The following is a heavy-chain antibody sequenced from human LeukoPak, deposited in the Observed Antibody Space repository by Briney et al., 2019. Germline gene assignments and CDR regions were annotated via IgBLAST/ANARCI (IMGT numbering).Heavy chain of an antibody. CDR3: ARRYGIAGLTHFNYYGMDV. CDR1: GGSISSYY. Sequence: PSETLSLTCTVSGGSISSYYWSWIRQPPGKGLEWIGYIYYSGSTNYNPSLKSRVTISVDTSKNQFSLKLSSVTAADTAVYYCARRYGIAGLTHFNYYGMDVWGQGTTVTVS. V-gene: IGHV4-59*01. J-gene: IGHJ6*02. D-gene: IGHD1-1*01. CDR2: IYYSGST.